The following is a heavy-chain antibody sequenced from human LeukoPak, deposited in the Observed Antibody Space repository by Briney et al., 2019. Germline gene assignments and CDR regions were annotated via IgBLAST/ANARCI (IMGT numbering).Heavy chain of an antibody. CDR2: INPNSGVT. CDR3: ARGGSPTATIAAHP. CDR1: GYSFTSHY. Sequence: ASVTVSCKASGYSFTSHYLHWVRQAPGPGHEWMGWINPNSGVTSYAQRFQGRVAVTRDTSIDTAYMELSMLRSDDPAVYYCARGGSPTATIAAHPWGQGTLVTVSS. J-gene: IGHJ4*02. V-gene: IGHV1-2*02. D-gene: IGHD6-6*01.